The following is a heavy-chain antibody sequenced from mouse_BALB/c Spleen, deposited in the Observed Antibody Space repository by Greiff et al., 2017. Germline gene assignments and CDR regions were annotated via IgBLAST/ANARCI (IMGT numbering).Heavy chain of an antibody. CDR1: GFTFSSYY. V-gene: IGHV5-6-2*01. Sequence: EVKLVESGGGLVKLGGSLKLSCAASGFTFSSYYMSWVRQTPGKRLELVAAINSNGGSTYYPDTVKGRFTISRDNAKNTLYLQMSSLKSEDTAVYYCARQDWGAWFAYWGQGTLVTVSA. CDR2: INSNGGST. D-gene: IGHD4-1*01. CDR3: ARQDWGAWFAY. J-gene: IGHJ3*01.